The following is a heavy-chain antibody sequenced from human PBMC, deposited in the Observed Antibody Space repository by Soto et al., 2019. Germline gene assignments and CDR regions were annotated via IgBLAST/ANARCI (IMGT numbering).Heavy chain of an antibody. D-gene: IGHD3-10*01. J-gene: IGHJ4*01. V-gene: IGHV3-23*01. CDR1: GFTFSYYA. CDR2: ISGSGGNT. CDR3: AXTADYSGSGRRYHLLDY. Sequence: PGGALRLSCAASGFTFSYYAMSWFRQAPGKGLEWVSTISGSGGNTYYTDSEKGRFTISRDNSKSTLYLQMNSLRGEDTAVYYCAXTADYSGSGRRYHLLDYWGPGTLVTVSS.